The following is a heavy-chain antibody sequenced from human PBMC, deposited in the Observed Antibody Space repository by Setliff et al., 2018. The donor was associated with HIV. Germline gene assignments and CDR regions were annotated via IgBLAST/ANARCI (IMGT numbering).Heavy chain of an antibody. J-gene: IGHJ4*02. D-gene: IGHD5-12*01. CDR2: VYYSGGT. CDR1: GGSISIYY. Sequence: SETLSLTCTVSGGSISIYYWGWIRQPPGKGLEWLANVYYSGGTYYNPSLNSRGTISVDTSRNQFSLKLTSVTAADTALYFRARLGDSGYDFRGYFDYWGQGKLVTVSS. V-gene: IGHV4-39*07. CDR3: ARLGDSGYDFRGYFDY.